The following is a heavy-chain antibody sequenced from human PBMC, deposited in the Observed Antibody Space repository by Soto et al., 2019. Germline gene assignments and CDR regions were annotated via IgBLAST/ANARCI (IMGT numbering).Heavy chain of an antibody. Sequence: AGSLTLSCAISDFAFRNYWMNWVRQAPGKGLEWVANIKQDGREKYYGDSVKSRFTISRDNAKNSLYLQMNSLRAEDTAVYYCARVGQQLARGGDYYYCMDVWGQGTTVTVSS. CDR3: ARVGQQLARGGDYYYCMDV. V-gene: IGHV3-7*03. J-gene: IGHJ6*02. CDR1: DFAFRNYW. CDR2: IKQDGREK. D-gene: IGHD6-13*01.